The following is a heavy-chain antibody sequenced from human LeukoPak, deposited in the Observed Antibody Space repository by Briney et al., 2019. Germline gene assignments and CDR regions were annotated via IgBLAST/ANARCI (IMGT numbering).Heavy chain of an antibody. D-gene: IGHD2-21*01. CDR2: VNSDESST. J-gene: IGHJ3*02. Sequence: GGSLRLACAASGFTFSSRWMHWGRQAPGRGLVWVSHVNSDESSTNYADSVKGRFTISRDNTKNTLYLQMNSLRAEDTAVYYCASDDSYAFDIWGQGTMVTVSS. CDR3: ASDDSYAFDI. V-gene: IGHV3-74*01. CDR1: GFTFSSRW.